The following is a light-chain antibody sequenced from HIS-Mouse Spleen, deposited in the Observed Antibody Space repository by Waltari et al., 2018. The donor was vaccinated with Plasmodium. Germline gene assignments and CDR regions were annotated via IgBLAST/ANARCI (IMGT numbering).Light chain of an antibody. Sequence: QSALTQPRSVSGSPGQSVTISCTGTGSDVGGYNYVSWYQQHPGKAPKLMIYDVSKRPSGGPDGCSGSKSGNTASRTISGLQAEDEADYYCCSYAGSYTVVFGGGTKLTVL. J-gene: IGLJ3*02. CDR1: GSDVGGYNY. CDR3: CSYAGSYTVV. V-gene: IGLV2-11*01. CDR2: DVS.